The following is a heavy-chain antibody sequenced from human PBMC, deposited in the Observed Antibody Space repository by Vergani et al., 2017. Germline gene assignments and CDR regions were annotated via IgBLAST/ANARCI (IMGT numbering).Heavy chain of an antibody. CDR3: SSQVSYYDMLTGYYYYYMDV. CDR2: INHSGST. CDR1: GGSFSGYY. J-gene: IGHJ6*03. D-gene: IGHD3-9*01. Sequence: QVQLQQWGAGLLKPSETLSLTCAVYGGSFSGYYWSWIRQPPGKGLEWIGEINHSGSTNYNPSLKSRVTISVDTSKNQFSLKLSSVTAADTAVYYCSSQVSYYDMLTGYYYYYMDVWGEGTTVTVSS. V-gene: IGHV4-34*01.